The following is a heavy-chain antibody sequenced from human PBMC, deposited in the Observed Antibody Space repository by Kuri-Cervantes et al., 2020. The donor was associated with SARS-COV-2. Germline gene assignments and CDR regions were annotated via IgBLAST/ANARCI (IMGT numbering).Heavy chain of an antibody. J-gene: IGHJ5*02. CDR2: IYYSGST. D-gene: IGHD1-14*01. CDR1: GGSISSRSYY. CDR3: ARRYIPNWFDP. Sequence: SETLSLTCTVSGGSISSRSYYWGWIRQPPGKGLEWIGSIYYSGSTYSNPSLKSRVTISVDTSKNQFSLKLSSVTAADTAVYYCARRYIPNWFDPWGQGTLVTVSS. V-gene: IGHV4-39*01.